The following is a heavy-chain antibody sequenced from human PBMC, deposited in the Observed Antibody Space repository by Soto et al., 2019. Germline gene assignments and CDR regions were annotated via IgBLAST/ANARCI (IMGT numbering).Heavy chain of an antibody. Sequence: PSETLSLTCAVSGGSISSSNWWSWVRQPPGKGLEWIGEIYHSGSTNYNPSLKSRVTISVDKSKNQFSLKLSSVTAADTAVYYCARLVQLLQGRWFDPWGQGTLVTVSS. CDR3: ARLVQLLQGRWFDP. V-gene: IGHV4-4*02. D-gene: IGHD2-15*01. CDR2: IYHSGST. J-gene: IGHJ5*02. CDR1: GGSISSSNW.